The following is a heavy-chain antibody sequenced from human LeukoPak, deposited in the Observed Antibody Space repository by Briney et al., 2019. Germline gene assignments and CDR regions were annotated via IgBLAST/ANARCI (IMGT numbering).Heavy chain of an antibody. Sequence: SETLSLTCTVSGGSISSSSYYWGWIRQPPGKGLEWIGSIYYSGSTYYNPSLKSRVTISVDTSKNQFSLNLSSVTAADTAVYYCARLYYDSSGYYQIRYFDYWGQGTLVTVSS. V-gene: IGHV4-39*01. CDR3: ARLYYDSSGYYQIRYFDY. CDR2: IYYSGST. D-gene: IGHD3-22*01. CDR1: GGSISSSSYY. J-gene: IGHJ4*02.